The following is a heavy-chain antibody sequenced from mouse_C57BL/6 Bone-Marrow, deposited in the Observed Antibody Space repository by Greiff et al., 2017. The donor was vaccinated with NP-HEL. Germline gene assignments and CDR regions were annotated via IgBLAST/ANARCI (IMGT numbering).Heavy chain of an antibody. CDR3: ARSRDYGVDAD. Sequence: VQLQQSGAELMKPGASVKLSCKATGYTFTGYWIEWVKQRPGHGLEWIGEILPGSGSTNYNEKFKGKATLTVDTSSNTAYMQLGSLTAEDSAIYYCARSRDYGVDADWGKGTLVTVSA. CDR1: GYTFTGYW. V-gene: IGHV1-9*01. D-gene: IGHD2-4*01. CDR2: ILPGSGST. J-gene: IGHJ3*01.